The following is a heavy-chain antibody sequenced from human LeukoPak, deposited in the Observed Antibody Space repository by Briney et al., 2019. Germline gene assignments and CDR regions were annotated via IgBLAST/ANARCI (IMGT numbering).Heavy chain of an antibody. D-gene: IGHD3-10*01. CDR2: INPSGGST. J-gene: IGHJ4*02. CDR3: ARGKDPLYYYGSGSYYNFAY. CDR1: GYTFSNYY. V-gene: IGHV1-46*01. Sequence: ASVKVSCKTSGYTFSNYYIHWVRQAPGQGLEWMGIINPSGGSTSYAQKFQGRITMTRDTSTSTVYMELSSLRSEDTAVYYCARGKDPLYYYGSGSYYNFAYWGQGTLVTVPS.